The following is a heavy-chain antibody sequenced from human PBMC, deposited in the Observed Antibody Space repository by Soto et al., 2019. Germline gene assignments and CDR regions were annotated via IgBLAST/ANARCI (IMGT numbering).Heavy chain of an antibody. CDR3: ARGPPIVYSSSNGYFDL. Sequence: EVQLVESGGGLVQPGGSLRLSCAASGFTFSSYAMHWVRQATGKGLEWVSAIGTAGDTYYPGSVKGRFTISRENAKNSLYLQMNSLRAEDTAVYYCARGPPIVYSSSNGYFDLWGRGTLVTVSS. D-gene: IGHD6-13*01. CDR2: IGTAGDT. V-gene: IGHV3-13*01. CDR1: GFTFSSYA. J-gene: IGHJ2*01.